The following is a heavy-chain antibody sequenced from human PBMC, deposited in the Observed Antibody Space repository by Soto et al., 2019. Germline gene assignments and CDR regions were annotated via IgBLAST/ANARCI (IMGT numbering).Heavy chain of an antibody. D-gene: IGHD3-10*01. CDR3: ARGLRGHYYYYYYMDV. J-gene: IGHJ6*03. CDR1: GYTFTGYY. CDR2: INPNSGGT. Sequence: ASVKVSCKASGYTFTGYYMHWVRQAPGQGLEWMGWINPNSGGTNYAQKFQGRVTMTRNTSISTAYMELSSLRSEDTAVYYCARGLRGHYYYYYYMDVWGKGTTVTVSS. V-gene: IGHV1-2*02.